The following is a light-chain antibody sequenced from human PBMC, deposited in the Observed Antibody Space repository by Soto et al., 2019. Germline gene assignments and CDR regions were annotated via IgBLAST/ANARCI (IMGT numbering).Light chain of an antibody. J-gene: IGKJ1*01. Sequence: DVVMTQSPLSLPVTLGQPASISCRSSQSLVYSDGNTYLNWFQQRPGQSPRRLIYKVSNRDSGVPDRLSGSGSGTDFTLKISRVEAEDVGVYYCMQGTLWPRTFGQGTKVDIK. V-gene: IGKV2-30*01. CDR3: MQGTLWPRT. CDR1: QSLVYSDGNTY. CDR2: KVS.